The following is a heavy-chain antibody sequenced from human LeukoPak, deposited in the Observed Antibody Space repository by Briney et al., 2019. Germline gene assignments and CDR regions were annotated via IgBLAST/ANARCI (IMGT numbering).Heavy chain of an antibody. V-gene: IGHV4-59*01. CDR3: ARDPAGYSGFDP. CDR2: IYYSGST. J-gene: IGHJ5*02. D-gene: IGHD2-15*01. Sequence: SETLSLTCTVSGGSISSYYWSWIRQPPGKGLEWIGYIYYSGSTNYNPSLKSRVTISVDTSKNQFSLKLSSVTAADTAVYYCARDPAGYSGFDPWGQGTLVTVSS. CDR1: GGSISSYY.